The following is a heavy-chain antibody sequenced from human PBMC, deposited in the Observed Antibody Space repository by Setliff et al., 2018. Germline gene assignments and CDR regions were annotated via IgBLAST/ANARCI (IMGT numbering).Heavy chain of an antibody. CDR1: GGSFSGYY. D-gene: IGHD4-17*01. J-gene: IGHJ3*02. CDR2: INHSGST. Sequence: PETLSLTCAVYGGSFSGYYWSWIRQPPGKGLEWIGEINHSGSTNYNPSLKSRVTISVDTSKNQFSLKLSSVTAADTAVYYCARATTVVTRAVDAFDIWGQGTMVTVSS. V-gene: IGHV4-34*01. CDR3: ARATTVVTRAVDAFDI.